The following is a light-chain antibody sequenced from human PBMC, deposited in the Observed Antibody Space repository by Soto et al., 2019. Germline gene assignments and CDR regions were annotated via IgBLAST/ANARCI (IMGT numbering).Light chain of an antibody. J-gene: IGLJ1*01. CDR3: SSYAGSNNFV. CDR2: DVN. V-gene: IGLV2-8*01. Sequence: QSVLTQPPSASGSPGQSVTISCTGTSSDVGGYNFVSWYQQHPGKAPQLMIYDVNKRPSGVPDRFSGSKSGNTASLTVSGLQAEDEADYYCSSYAGSNNFVFGTGTKLTVL. CDR1: SSDVGGYNF.